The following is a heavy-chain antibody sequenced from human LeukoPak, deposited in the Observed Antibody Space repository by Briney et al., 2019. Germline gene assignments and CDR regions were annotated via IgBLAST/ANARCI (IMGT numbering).Heavy chain of an antibody. J-gene: IGHJ4*02. CDR1: GFTLTSYS. V-gene: IGHV3-15*01. CDR2: IKSKAHGGTT. CDR3: SPRDY. Sequence: KSGGSLRLSCAASGFTLTSYSMNWVRQAPGKGLEWVGHIKSKAHGGTTDYAAPVKGRFTISRDDSKNMLYLEMNSLTTEDTAIYYCSPRDYWGQGTLVTISS.